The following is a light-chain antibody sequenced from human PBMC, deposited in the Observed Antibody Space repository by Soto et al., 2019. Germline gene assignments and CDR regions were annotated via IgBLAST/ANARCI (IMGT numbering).Light chain of an antibody. CDR3: QQANSFPRT. CDR1: QAISTW. V-gene: IGKV1D-12*01. Sequence: DIQMTQSPSSVSASVGDRVTITCRASQAISTWLAWYQQKPGKAPKLLIYAASNLQTGVPSRFSGSGSGTAFTLPISSLQPEDFATYYCQQANSFPRTFGQGTKVEIK. J-gene: IGKJ1*01. CDR2: AAS.